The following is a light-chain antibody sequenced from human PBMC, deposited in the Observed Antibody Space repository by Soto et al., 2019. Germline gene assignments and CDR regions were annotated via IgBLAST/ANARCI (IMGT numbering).Light chain of an antibody. CDR2: GAS. CDR3: QQYGSSGT. CDR1: QSVSNNY. J-gene: IGKJ5*01. V-gene: IGKV3-20*01. Sequence: EIVLTHSPGTLSLSPGERATLSCRASQSVSNNYLAWYQQKPGQAPRLLIYGASNRATGIPDRFSGSGSGTDFTLTISRLEPEDFAVYYCQQYGSSGTFGQGTRLEIK.